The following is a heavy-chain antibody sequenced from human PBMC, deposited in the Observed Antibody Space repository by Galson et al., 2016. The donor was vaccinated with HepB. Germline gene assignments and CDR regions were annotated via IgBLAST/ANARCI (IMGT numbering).Heavy chain of an antibody. J-gene: IGHJ4*02. CDR2: IYRGGRT. CDR1: GLSVSWYY. D-gene: IGHD2-21*02. V-gene: IGHV3-53*01. CDR3: AGDSNDSPNLDY. Sequence: SLRLSCAVSGLSVSWYYISWVRQAPGQGLEWVAIIYRGGRTYFADSVKGRLTISTDTSKNTLYLQMNSLRAGDTAVYYCAGDSNDSPNLDYWGQGTLVTVSS.